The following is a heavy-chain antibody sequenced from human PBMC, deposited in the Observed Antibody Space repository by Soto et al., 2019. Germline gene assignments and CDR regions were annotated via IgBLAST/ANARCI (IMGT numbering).Heavy chain of an antibody. J-gene: IGHJ4*02. CDR2: INHSGST. CDR1: GGSFRGYY. V-gene: IGHV4-34*01. Sequence: QVQLQQWGAGLLKPSETLSLTCAVYGGSFRGYYWSWIRQPPGKGLEWIGEINHSGSTNYNPSRKSRATISVDTSKNQFALKLSSVTAADTAVYYCARFGSPLDYWGQGTLVTVSS. CDR3: ARFGSPLDY. D-gene: IGHD3-16*01.